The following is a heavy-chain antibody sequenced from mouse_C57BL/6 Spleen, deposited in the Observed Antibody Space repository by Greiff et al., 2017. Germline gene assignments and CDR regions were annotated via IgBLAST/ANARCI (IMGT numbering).Heavy chain of an antibody. CDR1: GYSITSGYD. Sequence: VQLKESGPGMVKPSQSLSLTCTVTGYSITSGYDWHWIRHFPGNKLEWMGYISYSGSTNYNPSLKSRISITHDTSKNHFFLKLNSVTTEDTATYYCARGVDGYSWFAYWGQGTLVTVSA. CDR3: ARGVDGYSWFAY. J-gene: IGHJ3*01. V-gene: IGHV3-1*01. CDR2: ISYSGST. D-gene: IGHD2-3*01.